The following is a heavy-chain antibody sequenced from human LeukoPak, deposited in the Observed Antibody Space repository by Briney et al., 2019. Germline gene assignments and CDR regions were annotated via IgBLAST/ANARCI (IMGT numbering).Heavy chain of an antibody. J-gene: IGHJ6*02. V-gene: IGHV6-1*01. D-gene: IGHD7-27*01. CDR3: ARDRDLGNYYDGMVV. CDR1: GDSVSTNSAA. CDR2: TYYRSRWYN. Sequence: SQTLSLTCAISGDSVSTNSAAWSWIRQSPSRGLEWLGRTYYRSRWYNEYAVSVKSRITSKSDTSKNQISLQLNPVTPEDTAVYYCARDRDLGNYYDGMVVWGQGTTVTVSS.